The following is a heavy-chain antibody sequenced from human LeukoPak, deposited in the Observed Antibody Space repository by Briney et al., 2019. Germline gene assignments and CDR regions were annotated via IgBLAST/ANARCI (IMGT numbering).Heavy chain of an antibody. Sequence: ASVKVSCKASGYTFTNYYIQWVRQAPGQGPEWMGWINPNSGGTNYAQAFQGRVTMTRDTSITTAYMEVSRLTSDDTAVYYCVRDSSTSIPHAFDIWGQGTMVTVYS. CDR3: VRDSSTSIPHAFDI. V-gene: IGHV1-2*02. CDR1: GYTFTNYY. J-gene: IGHJ3*02. CDR2: INPNSGGT. D-gene: IGHD6-13*01.